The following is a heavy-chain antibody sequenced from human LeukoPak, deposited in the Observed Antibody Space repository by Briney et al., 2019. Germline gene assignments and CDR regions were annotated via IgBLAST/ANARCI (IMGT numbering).Heavy chain of an antibody. CDR3: ARGVRGIAARRNNWFDP. D-gene: IGHD6-6*01. CDR2: INHSGST. J-gene: IGHJ5*02. Sequence: KPSETLSLTCAVYGGSFSGYYWSWIRQPPGKGLEWIGEINHSGSTNYNPSLKSRVTISVDTSKKQFSLKLSSVTAADTAVYYCARGVRGIAARRNNWFDPWGQGTLVTVSS. V-gene: IGHV4-34*01. CDR1: GGSFSGYY.